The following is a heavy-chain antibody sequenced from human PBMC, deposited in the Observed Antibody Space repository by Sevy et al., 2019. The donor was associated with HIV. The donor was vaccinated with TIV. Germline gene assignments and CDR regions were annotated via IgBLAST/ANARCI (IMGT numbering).Heavy chain of an antibody. CDR3: ARDGDSNWYGRPSGRVFHH. J-gene: IGHJ4*02. CDR2: TYYRSRWWT. D-gene: IGHD6-13*01. V-gene: IGHV6-1*01. CDR1: GDGISSKSAV. Sequence: SQTLSLTCAISGDGISSKSAVWNWIRQSPSRGLEWLGRTYYRSRWWTNYALSVKSRVTINPDTSKNQVSLHLNSVTPEDTAVYYCARDGDSNWYGRPSGRVFHHWGQGTLVTVSS.